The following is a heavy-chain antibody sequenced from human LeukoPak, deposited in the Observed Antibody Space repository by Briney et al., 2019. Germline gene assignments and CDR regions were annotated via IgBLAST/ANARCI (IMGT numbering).Heavy chain of an antibody. V-gene: IGHV3-53*01. J-gene: IGHJ1*01. D-gene: IGHD3-10*01. CDR2: IDGDGRA. CDR1: GFTVTADH. CDR3: ASPPEGPYKGPVWAY. Sequence: QAGGSLRLSCAASGFTVTADHMSWVRHSPERGLEWVSLIDGDGRAYYADSVKGRFIISRDISKNTLYLQMNGLRAEDTAVYYCASPPEGPYKGPVWAYWGQGTLVTVS.